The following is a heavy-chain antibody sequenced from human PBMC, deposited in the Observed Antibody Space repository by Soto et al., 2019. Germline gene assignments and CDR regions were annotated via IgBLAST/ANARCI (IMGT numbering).Heavy chain of an antibody. CDR2: INAYNGNR. J-gene: IGHJ3*02. CDR3: PRGLERGDDM. D-gene: IGHD3-10*01. Sequence: QVHLVQSGPEVKKPGASVKVSCKASGYTFNTYGITWVRQAPGQGLEWMAWINAYNGNRIYAQNFQGRVTVTADTSTSAGYMELMRRTPDDAAVYFCPRGLERGDDMWGLVPMVPV. CDR1: GYTFNTYG. V-gene: IGHV1-18*01.